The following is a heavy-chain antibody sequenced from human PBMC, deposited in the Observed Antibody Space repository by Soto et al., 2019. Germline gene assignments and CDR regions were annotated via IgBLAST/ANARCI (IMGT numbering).Heavy chain of an antibody. Sequence: SETLSLTCTVSGGSISSSSYYWGWIRQPPGKGLEWIGSIYYSGSTYYNPSLKSRVTISVDTSKNQFSLKLSSVTAADTAVYYCATSPGGLLPARLDYWGQGTLVTVSS. J-gene: IGHJ4*02. D-gene: IGHD2-2*01. CDR2: IYYSGST. CDR1: GGSISSSSYY. CDR3: ATSPGGLLPARLDY. V-gene: IGHV4-39*01.